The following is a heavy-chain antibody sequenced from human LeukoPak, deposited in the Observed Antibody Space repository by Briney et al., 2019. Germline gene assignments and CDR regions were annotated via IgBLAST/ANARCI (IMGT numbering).Heavy chain of an antibody. D-gene: IGHD2-15*01. V-gene: IGHV1-2*02. CDR1: GYTFIDYY. Sequence: ASVRVFCKASGYTFIDYYIYWVRQAPGQGLEWMGWIDPDGGGTNYAQKFRGRVTMTSDTSTNTADMELSRLTSDDTATYYCARDLARSGLYGMDVWGQGTTITVSS. CDR2: IDPDGGGT. J-gene: IGHJ6*02. CDR3: ARDLARSGLYGMDV.